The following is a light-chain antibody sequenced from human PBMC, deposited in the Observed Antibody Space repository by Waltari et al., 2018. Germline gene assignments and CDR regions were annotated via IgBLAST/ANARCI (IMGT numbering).Light chain of an antibody. J-gene: IGKJ4*01. V-gene: IGKV1-5*03. CDR3: QQYRNYSPLT. CDR2: KAF. Sequence: DFQLTQSPSTLSASVGDRVTITCRASESISSYLAWYQPKPGKAPKLLIYKAFTLESGVPSRFSGGRSGADFTLTISSLQPDDFATYYCQQYRNYSPLTFGGGTRVEIE. CDR1: ESISSY.